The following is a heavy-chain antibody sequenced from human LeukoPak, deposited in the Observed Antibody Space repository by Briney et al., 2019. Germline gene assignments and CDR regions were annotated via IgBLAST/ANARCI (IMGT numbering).Heavy chain of an antibody. J-gene: IGHJ4*02. CDR1: GGTFSRYA. D-gene: IGHD6-13*01. CDR2: IIPIFGTA. CDR3: ARDDLDSSSWYGY. Sequence: SVKVSCKAPGGTFSRYAISWVRQAPGQGLEWMGGIIPIFGTANYAQKFQGRVTITTDESTSTAYMELSSLRSEDTAVYYCARDDLDSSSWYGYWGQGTLVTVSS. V-gene: IGHV1-69*05.